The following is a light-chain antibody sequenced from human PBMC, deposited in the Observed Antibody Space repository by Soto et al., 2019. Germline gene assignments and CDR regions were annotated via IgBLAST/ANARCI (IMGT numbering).Light chain of an antibody. J-gene: IGKJ2*01. V-gene: IGKV3-20*01. CDR1: EFLSSSY. CDR2: AAS. Sequence: EIVLTQSPGTLSVSPGDRDTLSCRASEFLSSSYLVWYQQKPGQAPRLLIYAASRRATGIPDRFNGSGSATEYTLTINTLEPEDFAVYYCQQQGTFGQGTKLEIK. CDR3: QQQGT.